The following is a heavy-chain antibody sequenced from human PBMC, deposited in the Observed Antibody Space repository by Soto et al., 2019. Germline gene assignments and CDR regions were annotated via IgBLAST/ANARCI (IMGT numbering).Heavy chain of an antibody. J-gene: IGHJ6*02. Sequence: PGGSLRLSCAASGFTFSSYGMHWVRQAPGKGLEWVAVISYDGSNKYYADSVKGRFTISRDNSKNTLYLQMNSLRAEDTAVYYCAKDGDIVLVPARGRYYYGMDVWGQGTTVTVSS. D-gene: IGHD2-2*01. V-gene: IGHV3-30*18. CDR2: ISYDGSNK. CDR3: AKDGDIVLVPARGRYYYGMDV. CDR1: GFTFSSYG.